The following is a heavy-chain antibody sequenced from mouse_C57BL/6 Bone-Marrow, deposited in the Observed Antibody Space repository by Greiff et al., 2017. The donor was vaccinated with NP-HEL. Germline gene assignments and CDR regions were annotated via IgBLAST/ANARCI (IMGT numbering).Heavy chain of an antibody. V-gene: IGHV1-81*01. Sequence: VQLQQSGAELARPGASVKLSCKASGYTFTSYGISWVKQRTGQGLEWIGEIYPRSGNTYYNEKFKGKATLTADKSSSTAYMELRSLTSEDSAVYFCARGHYYGSSYDAMDYWGQGTSVTVSS. CDR3: ARGHYYGSSYDAMDY. CDR2: IYPRSGNT. J-gene: IGHJ4*01. D-gene: IGHD1-1*01. CDR1: GYTFTSYG.